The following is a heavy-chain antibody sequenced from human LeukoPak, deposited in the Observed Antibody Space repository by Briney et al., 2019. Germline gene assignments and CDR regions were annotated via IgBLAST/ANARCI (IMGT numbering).Heavy chain of an antibody. CDR1: GFPISSGYY. V-gene: IGHV4-38-2*02. J-gene: IGHJ4*02. Sequence: SETLSLTCVVSGFPISSGYYWGWIRQPPGKGLECIGNIHPSGTTFFNSSLNSRVTMSIDTSKNQFSLKLTSVTAADTAVYYCAREVERRIVNWGQGILVTVSS. D-gene: IGHD1-1*01. CDR3: AREVERRIVN. CDR2: IHPSGTT.